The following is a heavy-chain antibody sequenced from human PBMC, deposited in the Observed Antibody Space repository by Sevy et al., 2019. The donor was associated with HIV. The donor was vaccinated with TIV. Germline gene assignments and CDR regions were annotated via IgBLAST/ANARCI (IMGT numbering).Heavy chain of an antibody. CDR3: ARPRDEYSSSLSIDY. J-gene: IGHJ4*02. D-gene: IGHD6-6*01. V-gene: IGHV3-48*02. CDR2: ISSSSSTI. CDR1: GFTFSSYS. Sequence: GGSLRLSCAASGFTFSSYSMNWVRQAPGKGLEWVSYISSSSSTIYYADSVKGRFTISRDNAKNSLFLQMNSLRDEDTAIYYCARPRDEYSSSLSIDYWGQGTLVTVSS.